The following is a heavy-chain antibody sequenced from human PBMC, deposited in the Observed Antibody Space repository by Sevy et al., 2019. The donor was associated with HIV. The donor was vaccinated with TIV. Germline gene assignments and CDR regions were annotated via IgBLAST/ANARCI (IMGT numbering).Heavy chain of an antibody. CDR2: ISSDGSNK. D-gene: IGHD3-3*01. J-gene: IGHJ4*02. CDR3: ASFGGGSDSGLPHDY. Sequence: GGSLRLSCEASGFTFSSHAMHWVRQAPGKGLEWVAVISSDGSNKYYADSVKGRFTISRDNSKNTRYLQMNSLRAEDTAVNYCASFGGGSDSGLPHDYWGQGTLVTVSS. V-gene: IGHV3-30-3*01. CDR1: GFTFSSHA.